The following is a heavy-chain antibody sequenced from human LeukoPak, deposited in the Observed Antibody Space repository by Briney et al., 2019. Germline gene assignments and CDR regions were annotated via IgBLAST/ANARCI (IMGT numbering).Heavy chain of an antibody. CDR3: ARGGGLDV. J-gene: IGHJ6*02. CDR2: INRNGNVN. D-gene: IGHD3-16*01. Sequence: GGSLRLSCAASGFTFSSYWMNWARQAPGKGLEWVASINRNGNVNYYVDSVKGRFTISRDNAKNSLYLQMSNLRAEDTAVYFCARGGGLDVWGQGARVTVSS. CDR1: GFTFSSYW. V-gene: IGHV3-7*03.